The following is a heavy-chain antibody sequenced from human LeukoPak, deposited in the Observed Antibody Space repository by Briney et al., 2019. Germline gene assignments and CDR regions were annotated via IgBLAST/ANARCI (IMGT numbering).Heavy chain of an antibody. J-gene: IGHJ4*02. CDR1: GFTFSNYA. CDR3: SKAVREGGTGFDY. Sequence: PGGSLRLSCAASGFTFSNYAMSWVRRAPGKGREGVSAITGSGVSTYYADSVKGRFTISRDTSKNTLYLQLNTVTAADTAVYYCSKAVREGGTGFDYWGEGILVTVSS. CDR2: ITGSGVST. D-gene: IGHD1-26*01. V-gene: IGHV3-23*01.